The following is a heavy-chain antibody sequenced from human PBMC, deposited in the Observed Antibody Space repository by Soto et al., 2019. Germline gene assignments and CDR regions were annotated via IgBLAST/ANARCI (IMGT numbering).Heavy chain of an antibody. CDR1: GGSISSGGYY. D-gene: IGHD3-22*01. V-gene: IGHV4-31*03. CDR2: IYYSGST. CDR3: ARVVNPAASYYFDY. Sequence: SETLSLTCTVSGGSISSGGYYWSWIRQHPGKGLEWIGYIYYSGSTYYNPSLKSRVTISVDTSKNQFSLKLSSVTAADTAVYYCARVVNPAASYYFDYWGQGTLVTVSS. J-gene: IGHJ4*02.